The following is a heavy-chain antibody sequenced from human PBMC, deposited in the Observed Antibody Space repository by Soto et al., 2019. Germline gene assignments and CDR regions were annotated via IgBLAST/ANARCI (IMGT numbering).Heavy chain of an antibody. CDR1: GFSLDTSGMS. D-gene: IGHD2-15*01. CDR2: IYWDDDK. Sequence: SGPTLVNPTQTLALTCTFSGFSLDTSGMSVGWIRQPPGKALEWLALIYWDDDKRYSPSLKSRLTITKDTSKNQVVLTMTNMEPVDIATYYCARPRGYDFDYWGQGTLVTVSS. CDR3: ARPRGYDFDY. J-gene: IGHJ4*02. V-gene: IGHV2-5*02.